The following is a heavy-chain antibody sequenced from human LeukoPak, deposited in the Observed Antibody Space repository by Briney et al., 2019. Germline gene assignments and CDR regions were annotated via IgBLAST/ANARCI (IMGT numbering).Heavy chain of an antibody. CDR3: AIPCSGGSCYSMDPYYYYGMDV. V-gene: IGHV3-66*01. J-gene: IGHJ6*02. CDR2: ICSGGST. D-gene: IGHD2-15*01. CDR1: GFTVSSNY. Sequence: GGSLRLSCAASGFTVSSNYMSWVRQAPGKRLEWVSVICSGGSTHYADSVKGRFTISSDNSNNTLYLQMNSLRAEDTAVYYCAIPCSGGSCYSMDPYYYYGMDVWGQGTTVTVSS.